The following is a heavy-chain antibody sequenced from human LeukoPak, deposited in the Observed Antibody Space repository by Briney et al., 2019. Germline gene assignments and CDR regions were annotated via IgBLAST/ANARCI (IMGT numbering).Heavy chain of an antibody. J-gene: IGHJ4*02. CDR1: GFTFSSYS. V-gene: IGHV3-48*02. D-gene: IGHD3-16*02. Sequence: GGSLRLSCAASGFTFSSYSMNWVRQAPGKGPEWVSYISSSSSTIYYADSVKGRFTISRDNAKNSLYLQMNSLRDEDTAVYYCARGQHYDYVWGSYRWDYFDYWGQGTLVTVSS. CDR2: ISSSSSTI. CDR3: ARGQHYDYVWGSYRWDYFDY.